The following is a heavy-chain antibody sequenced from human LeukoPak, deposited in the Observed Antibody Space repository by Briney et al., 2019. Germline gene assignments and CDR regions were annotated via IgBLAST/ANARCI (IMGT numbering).Heavy chain of an antibody. D-gene: IGHD3-10*01. CDR1: GYTFTSYY. CDR2: INPSGGST. CDR3: ARAERIKSSMVRGVIIEDY. V-gene: IGHV1-46*01. Sequence: ASVKVSCKASGYTFTSYYMHWVRQAPGQGLEWMGIINPSGGSTSYAQKFQGRVTMTRDTSTSTVYMELSSLRSEDTAVYYCARAERIKSSMVRGVIIEDYWGQGTLVTVSS. J-gene: IGHJ4*02.